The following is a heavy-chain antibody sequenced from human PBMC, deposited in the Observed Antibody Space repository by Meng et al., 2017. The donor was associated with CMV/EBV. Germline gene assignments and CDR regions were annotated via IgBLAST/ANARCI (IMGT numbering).Heavy chain of an antibody. CDR3: ARVQRSSSFGFDP. D-gene: IGHD6-6*01. CDR2: IYHSGST. CDR1: GGSISSSNW. V-gene: IGHV4-4*02. Sequence: VSGGSISSSNWWSWVRQPPGKGLEWIGEIYHSGSTNYNPSLKSRVTISVDKSKNQFSLKLSSVTAADTAVYYCARVQRSSSFGFDPWGQGTPVTVSS. J-gene: IGHJ5*02.